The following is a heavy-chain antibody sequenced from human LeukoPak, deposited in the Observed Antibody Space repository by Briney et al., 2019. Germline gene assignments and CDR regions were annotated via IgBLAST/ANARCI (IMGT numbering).Heavy chain of an antibody. CDR1: GYPFTGYY. CDR2: INPNSGDT. Sequence: ASVKVSCKASGYPFTGYYMHWVRQAPGQGLEWMGWINPNSGDTNYAQKFQGRVTMTRDTSISTAYMELSRLRSDDTAVYYCARVGYCSSTSCRKRNWFDPWGQGTLVTVSS. J-gene: IGHJ5*02. CDR3: ARVGYCSSTSCRKRNWFDP. V-gene: IGHV1-2*02. D-gene: IGHD2-2*01.